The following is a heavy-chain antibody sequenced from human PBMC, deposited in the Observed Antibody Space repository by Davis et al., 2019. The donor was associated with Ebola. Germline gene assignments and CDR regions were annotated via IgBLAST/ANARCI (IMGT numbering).Heavy chain of an antibody. CDR1: GYTFTGYY. CDR2: INPNSGGT. V-gene: IGHV1-2*06. D-gene: IGHD6-19*01. J-gene: IGHJ6*04. Sequence: ASVKVSCKASGYTFTGYYMHWVRQAPAQGLEWMGRINPNSGGTNYAQKFQGRVTMTRDTSISTAYMELSRLRSDDTAVYYCARDSSGWYGYGMDVWGKGTTVTVSS. CDR3: ARDSSGWYGYGMDV.